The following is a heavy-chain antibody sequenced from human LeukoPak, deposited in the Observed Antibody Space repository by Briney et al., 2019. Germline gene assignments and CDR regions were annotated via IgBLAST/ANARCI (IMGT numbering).Heavy chain of an antibody. J-gene: IGHJ3*02. V-gene: IGHV2-5*01. D-gene: IGHD2-2*01. CDR3: AHNPRSDYCSSTSCIDAFDI. CDR1: GFSLSTSGVG. Sequence: SGPTLVNPTQTLTLTCTFSGFSLSTSGVGVGWIRQPPGKALEWLALIYWNDDKRYIPSPKSRLTITKDTSKNQVVLTMTNMDPVDTATYYCAHNPRSDYCSSTSCIDAFDIWGQGTMVTVSS. CDR2: IYWNDDK.